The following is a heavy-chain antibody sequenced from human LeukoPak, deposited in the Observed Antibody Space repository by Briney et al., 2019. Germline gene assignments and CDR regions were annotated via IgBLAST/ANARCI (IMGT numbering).Heavy chain of an antibody. CDR1: GYTFTGYY. CDR3: ARFAVHRRLAVNGQFGLDY. D-gene: IGHD6-19*01. Sequence: RASVKVSCKASGYTFTGYYMHWVRQAPGQGLEWMGVINPSGGTTNYAQKFQGRITMTRDTSTSTVYMELSSLRSEDTAVYYCARFAVHRRLAVNGQFGLDYWGQGTLVTVSS. CDR2: INPSGGTT. J-gene: IGHJ4*02. V-gene: IGHV1-46*01.